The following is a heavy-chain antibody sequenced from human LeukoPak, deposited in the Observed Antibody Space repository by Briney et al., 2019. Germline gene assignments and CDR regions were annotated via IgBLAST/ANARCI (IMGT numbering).Heavy chain of an antibody. Sequence: PSETLSLTCSVSGGSISSYYWSWIRQPAGKGLEWIGRIYTSGSTNYNPSLKSRVTMSVDTSKNQFSLKLSSVTAADTAVYYCARDKETRSFEVAGIYYYYYYYMDVWGKGTTVTISS. D-gene: IGHD6-19*01. V-gene: IGHV4-4*07. CDR1: GGSISSYY. CDR2: IYTSGST. CDR3: ARDKETRSFEVAGIYYYYYYYMDV. J-gene: IGHJ6*03.